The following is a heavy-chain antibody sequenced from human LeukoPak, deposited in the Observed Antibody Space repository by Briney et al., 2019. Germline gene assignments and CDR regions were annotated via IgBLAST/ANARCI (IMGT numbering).Heavy chain of an antibody. Sequence: SETLSLTCTVSGGSISSYYWSWIRQPPGKGLEWIGYIYYSGSTNYNPSLKSRVTISVDTSKNQFSLKLSSVTAADTAVYYCASSDGYDYRGFDYWGQGSLVTVSS. J-gene: IGHJ4*02. CDR3: ASSDGYDYRGFDY. CDR1: GGSISSYY. D-gene: IGHD4-11*01. CDR2: IYYSGST. V-gene: IGHV4-59*01.